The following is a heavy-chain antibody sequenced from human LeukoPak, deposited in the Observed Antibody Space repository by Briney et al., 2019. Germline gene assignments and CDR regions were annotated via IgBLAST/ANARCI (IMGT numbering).Heavy chain of an antibody. V-gene: IGHV3-30*18. CDR1: GFTFSSFA. D-gene: IGHD1-26*01. CDR3: AKRKVKWELDY. CDR2: VSYDGNDK. Sequence: GRPLRLSCAASGFTFSSFAMHWVRQAPGKGLEWVAVVSYDGNDKYYADSVKGRFTISRDNSKNTVYLQMNSLRPEDTAVYYRAKRKVKWELDYWGQGTLVTVSS. J-gene: IGHJ4*02.